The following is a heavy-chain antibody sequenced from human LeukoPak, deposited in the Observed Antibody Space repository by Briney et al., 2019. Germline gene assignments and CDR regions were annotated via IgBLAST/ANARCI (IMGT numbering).Heavy chain of an antibody. D-gene: IGHD4-17*01. Sequence: GRSLRLSCAASGFTFSSYAMHWVRQAPGKGLEWVAVISYDGSNKYYADSVKGRFTISRDNSKNTLYLQMNSLRAEDTAVYYCARDESFTVTNLFDYWGQGTLVTVSS. CDR1: GFTFSSYA. CDR3: ARDESFTVTNLFDY. J-gene: IGHJ4*02. CDR2: ISYDGSNK. V-gene: IGHV3-30-3*01.